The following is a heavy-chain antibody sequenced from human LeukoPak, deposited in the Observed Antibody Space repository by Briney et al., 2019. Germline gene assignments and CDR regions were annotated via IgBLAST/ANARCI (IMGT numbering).Heavy chain of an antibody. Sequence: ASVKVSCKASGYTFTGYYMHWVRQAPGQGLEWMGWINPNSGGTNYAQKFQGRVTMTRDTSISTAYMELSRLRSDDTAVCYCARDNYFIAAAAGWFDPWGQGTLVTVSS. CDR2: INPNSGGT. J-gene: IGHJ5*02. CDR3: ARDNYFIAAAAGWFDP. V-gene: IGHV1-2*02. CDR1: GYTFTGYY. D-gene: IGHD6-13*01.